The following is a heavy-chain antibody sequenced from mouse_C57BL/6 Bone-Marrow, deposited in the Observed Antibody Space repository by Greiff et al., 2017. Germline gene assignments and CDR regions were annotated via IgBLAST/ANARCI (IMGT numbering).Heavy chain of an antibody. CDR3: AREYYGSGYFDV. CDR2: INPSSGYT. V-gene: IGHV1-7*01. D-gene: IGHD1-1*01. J-gene: IGHJ1*03. CDR1: GYTFTSYW. Sequence: VQRVESGAELAKPGASVKLSCKASGYTFTSYWMHWVKQRPGQGLEWIGYINPSSGYTKYNQKFKDKATLTADKSSSTAYMQLSSLTYEDSAVYYCAREYYGSGYFDVWGTGTTVTVSS.